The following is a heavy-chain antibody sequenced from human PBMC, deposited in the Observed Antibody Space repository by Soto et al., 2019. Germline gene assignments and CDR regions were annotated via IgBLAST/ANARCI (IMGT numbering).Heavy chain of an antibody. D-gene: IGHD1-26*01. V-gene: IGHV4-31*03. Sequence: QVQLQESGPGLVKPSQTLSLTCTVSGGSISSGGYYWSWIRQHPGKGLEWIGYIYYSGSTYYNPSPNSRVTISVDTSKNQFSLKLSSVTAADTAGYYCAGIYSGSPGGTSRYWGQGTLVTVSS. J-gene: IGHJ4*02. CDR2: IYYSGST. CDR1: GGSISSGGYY. CDR3: AGIYSGSPGGTSRY.